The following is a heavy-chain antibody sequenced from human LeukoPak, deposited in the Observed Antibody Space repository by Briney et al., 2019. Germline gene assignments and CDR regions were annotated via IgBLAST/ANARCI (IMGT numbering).Heavy chain of an antibody. CDR2: IYYSGST. J-gene: IGHJ4*02. CDR1: GGSISSYY. D-gene: IGHD6-13*01. Sequence: SETLSLTCTVSGGSISSYYWSWIRQPPGKGLEWIGYIYYSGSTNYNPSLKSRVTISVGTSKNQFSLRLTSVTAADTAVYYCARRAGNSWFFDYWGQGILVTVSS. CDR3: ARRAGNSWFFDY. V-gene: IGHV4-59*12.